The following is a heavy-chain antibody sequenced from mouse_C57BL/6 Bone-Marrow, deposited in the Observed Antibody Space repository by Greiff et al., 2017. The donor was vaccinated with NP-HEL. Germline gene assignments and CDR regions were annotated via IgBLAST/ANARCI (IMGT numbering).Heavy chain of an antibody. CDR1: GYTFPDYY. J-gene: IGHJ2*01. CDR3: ARRATMVTTKGFDY. D-gene: IGHD2-2*01. CDR2: INPNKGGT. V-gene: IGHV1-26*01. Sequence: EVQLQQSEPELVKPGASVKISCKASGYTFPDYYMNWVKQSHGKSLEWIGDINPNKGGTSYNQKFKGKATLTVDKSSSTAYMELRSLTSEDSAVYYCARRATMVTTKGFDYWGQGTTLTVSS.